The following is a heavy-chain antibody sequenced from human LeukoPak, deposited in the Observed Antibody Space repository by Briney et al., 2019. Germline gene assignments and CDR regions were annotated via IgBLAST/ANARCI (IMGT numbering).Heavy chain of an antibody. D-gene: IGHD3-22*01. CDR2: IYYSGST. Sequence: SETLSLTCTVSGGSISSGDYYWSWIRQPLGKGLEWIGYIYYSGSTYYNPSLKSRVTISVDTSKNQFSLKLSSVTAADTAVYYCARERGDYYDSSGYYPDYWGQGTLVTVSS. CDR1: GGSISSGDYY. CDR3: ARERGDYYDSSGYYPDY. V-gene: IGHV4-30-4*01. J-gene: IGHJ4*02.